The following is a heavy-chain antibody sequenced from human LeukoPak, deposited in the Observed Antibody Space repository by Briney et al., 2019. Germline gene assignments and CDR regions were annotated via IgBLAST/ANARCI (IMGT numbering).Heavy chain of an antibody. CDR2: IYYSGST. Sequence: SETLSLTCTVSGGSISSSSYYWSWLRQPPGKGLEWIGYIYYSGSTNYNPSLKSRVTISVDTSKNQFSLKLSSVTAADTAVYYCARGRSNMITFGGVSKNWFDPWGQGTLVTVSS. CDR1: GGSISSSSYY. V-gene: IGHV4-61*01. D-gene: IGHD3-16*01. CDR3: ARGRSNMITFGGVSKNWFDP. J-gene: IGHJ5*02.